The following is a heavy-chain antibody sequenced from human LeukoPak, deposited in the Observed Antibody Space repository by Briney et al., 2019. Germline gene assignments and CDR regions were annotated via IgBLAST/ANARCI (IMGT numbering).Heavy chain of an antibody. Sequence: SQILSLTCTVSGGSISSGSYYWGWIRQPPGKGLEWIGSIYYSGSTYYNPSLKSRVTISVDTSKNQFSLKLSSVTAADTAVYYCARDLIDSSDIGFDYWGQGTLVTVSS. CDR3: ARDLIDSSDIGFDY. CDR2: IYYSGST. D-gene: IGHD3-22*01. J-gene: IGHJ4*02. CDR1: GGSISSGSYY. V-gene: IGHV4-39*07.